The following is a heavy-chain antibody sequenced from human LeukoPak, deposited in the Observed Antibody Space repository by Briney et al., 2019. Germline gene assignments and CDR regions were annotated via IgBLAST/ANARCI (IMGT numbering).Heavy chain of an antibody. CDR3: ATLFGSSWHNWFDP. Sequence: SGGSLRLSCAASGFTFSSYAMHWVRQAPGKGLEWVAVISYDGSNKYYADSVKGRFTISRDNSKNTLYLQMNSLRAVDTAVYHCATLFGSSWHNWFDPWGQGTLVTVSS. CDR2: ISYDGSNK. J-gene: IGHJ5*02. V-gene: IGHV3-30*04. CDR1: GFTFSSYA. D-gene: IGHD6-13*01.